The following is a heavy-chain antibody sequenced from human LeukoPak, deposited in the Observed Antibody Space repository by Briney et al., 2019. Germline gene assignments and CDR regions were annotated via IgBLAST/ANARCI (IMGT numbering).Heavy chain of an antibody. V-gene: IGHV1-24*01. J-gene: IGHJ4*02. CDR2: FDPEDGET. CDR1: GYTLTELS. Sequence: APVKVSCKASGYTLTELSMHWVRKAPGKGLEWMGGFDPEDGETIYAQKFQGRVTMTEDTSTDTAYMELSSLRSEDTAVYYCATDGINYYDSSGYRTLDYWGQGTLVIVSS. D-gene: IGHD3-22*01. CDR3: ATDGINYYDSSGYRTLDY.